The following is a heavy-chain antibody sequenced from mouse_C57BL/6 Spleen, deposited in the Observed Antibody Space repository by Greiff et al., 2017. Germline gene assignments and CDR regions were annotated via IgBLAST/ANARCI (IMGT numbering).Heavy chain of an antibody. J-gene: IGHJ2*01. CDR3: TSITTVEGTYFDY. Sequence: VQLQESGAELVRPGASVTLSCKASGYTFTDYEMHWVKQTPVHGLEWIGAIDPETGGTAYNQKFKGKAILTADKSSSTAYMELRSLTSEDSAVYYCTSITTVEGTYFDYWGQGTTLTVSS. D-gene: IGHD1-1*01. CDR1: GYTFTDYE. V-gene: IGHV1-15*01. CDR2: IDPETGGT.